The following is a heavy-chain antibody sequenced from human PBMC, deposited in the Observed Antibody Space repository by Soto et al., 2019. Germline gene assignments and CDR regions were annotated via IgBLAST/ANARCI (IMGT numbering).Heavy chain of an antibody. V-gene: IGHV4-59*01. D-gene: IGHD3-3*01. CDR2: IYYSGST. CDR3: ARTLYDFWSGENYFDY. J-gene: IGHJ4*02. CDR1: GGSISSYY. Sequence: SETLSLTCTVSGGSISSYYWSWIRQPPGKGLEWIGYIYYSGSTNYNPSLKRRVTISVDTSKNQFSLKLSSVTAADTAVYYCARTLYDFWSGENYFDYWGQGTLVTVSS.